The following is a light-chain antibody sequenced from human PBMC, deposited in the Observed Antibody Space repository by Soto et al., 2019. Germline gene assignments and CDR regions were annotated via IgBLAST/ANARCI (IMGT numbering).Light chain of an antibody. Sequence: QSALTQPASVSGSPGQSITISCTGTSSDVGGYNYVSWYQQHPGKAPKLMIYDVSNRPSGVSNRFSGSKSGNTASLTISGLQASDEADDYCRSYTSSSTSVVFGGGTKLTVL. J-gene: IGLJ2*01. CDR2: DVS. CDR3: RSYTSSSTSVV. V-gene: IGLV2-14*01. CDR1: SSDVGGYNY.